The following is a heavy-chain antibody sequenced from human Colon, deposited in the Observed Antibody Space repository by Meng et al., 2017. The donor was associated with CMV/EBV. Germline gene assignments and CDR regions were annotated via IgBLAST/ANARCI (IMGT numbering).Heavy chain of an antibody. V-gene: IGHV3-23*01. CDR2: ITSGGGSR. CDR3: AKPQGYHSYYYQYGMDV. J-gene: IGHJ6*02. D-gene: IGHD2-2*01. CDR1: GFGFSSYA. Sequence: GESLKISCAASGFGFSSYAMSWVRQAPGKGLEWVATITSGGGSRYHGDSVKGRFTISRDNSRNTLYLQMNTLRADDTATYYCAKPQGYHSYYYQYGMDVWGRGTAVTVS.